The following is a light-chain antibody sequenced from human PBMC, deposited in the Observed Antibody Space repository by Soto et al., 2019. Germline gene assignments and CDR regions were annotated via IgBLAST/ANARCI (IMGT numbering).Light chain of an antibody. V-gene: IGLV2-11*01. Sequence: QSALTQPRSVSGSPGQSVTISCTGTSSDVGGYNYVSWYQQHPGKAPKLMIYDVSKRPSGVPDRFYGSKSGNTASLTISGLQAEDEADYYCCSYAGSYRMSVFGGGTKLTVL. CDR1: SSDVGGYNY. CDR2: DVS. CDR3: CSYAGSYRMSV. J-gene: IGLJ2*01.